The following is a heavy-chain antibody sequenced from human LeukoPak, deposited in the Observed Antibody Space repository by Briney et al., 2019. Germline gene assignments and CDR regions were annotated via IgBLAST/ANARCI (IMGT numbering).Heavy chain of an antibody. CDR1: GGSISSRNYY. Sequence: SETLSLTCTVSGGSISSRNYYWGWVRQSPGKGLEWIGSIYYSGSTYYNPSLKSRVTISVDTSKNQFSLKLSSVTAADTAVYYCARGYTSNFFDYWGQGTLVSVSS. V-gene: IGHV4-39*01. D-gene: IGHD6-13*01. J-gene: IGHJ4*02. CDR3: ARGYTSNFFDY. CDR2: IYYSGST.